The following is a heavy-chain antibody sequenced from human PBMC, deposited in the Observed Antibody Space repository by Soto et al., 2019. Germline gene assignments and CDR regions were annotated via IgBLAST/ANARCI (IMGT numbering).Heavy chain of an antibody. D-gene: IGHD3-3*01. CDR2: IKSKTDGGTT. J-gene: IGHJ6*02. Sequence: LRLSCAASGFTFSNAWMSWVRQAPWKGLEWVGLIKSKTDGGTTDYAAPVKGRFTISRDDSKNTLYLQMNSLKTEDTAVYYCTTELLLRFLEDAYYYGMDVWGQGTTVTV. V-gene: IGHV3-15*01. CDR1: GFTFSNAW. CDR3: TTELLLRFLEDAYYYGMDV.